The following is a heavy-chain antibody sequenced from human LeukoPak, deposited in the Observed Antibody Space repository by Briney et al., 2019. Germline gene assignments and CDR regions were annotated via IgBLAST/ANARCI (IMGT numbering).Heavy chain of an antibody. CDR3: AGDPRRSYWYFDL. CDR1: GGSIGTYY. Sequence: SETLSLTCTVSGGSIGTYYWSWIRQPAGKGLEWIGRIYTTGSTNYNPSLKSRVTMSVDTSKNQFSLKLSSVTAADTAVYYCAGDPRRSYWYFDLWGRGTLVTVSS. J-gene: IGHJ2*01. CDR2: IYTTGST. V-gene: IGHV4-4*07.